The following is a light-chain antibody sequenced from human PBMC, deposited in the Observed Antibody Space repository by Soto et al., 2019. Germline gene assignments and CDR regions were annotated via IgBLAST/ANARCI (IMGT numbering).Light chain of an antibody. CDR2: AAS. CDR3: QQSYSTPLT. Sequence: DIQMTQSPSSLSASVGDRVSITCRSSQSITNYLKWYQQKPGKAPKLLIYAASILQSGVPSRFSGRGSGTEFTLTILSLQPEDVATYYCQQSYSTPLTFGGGTKVAIK. CDR1: QSITNY. V-gene: IGKV1-39*01. J-gene: IGKJ4*01.